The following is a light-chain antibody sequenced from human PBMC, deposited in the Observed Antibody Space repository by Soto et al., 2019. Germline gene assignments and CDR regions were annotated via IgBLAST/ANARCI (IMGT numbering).Light chain of an antibody. CDR1: QSVNSD. Sequence: EIVMTQSPATLSVSPGERATLSCRASQSVNSDLAWYQQKPGQAPRLLIYGASTRATGTPARFSGSGSGTEFALTISSLQSEDSAVYYCQQFLKWTWKFGQGTKV. CDR3: QQFLKWTWK. CDR2: GAS. J-gene: IGKJ1*01. V-gene: IGKV3-15*01.